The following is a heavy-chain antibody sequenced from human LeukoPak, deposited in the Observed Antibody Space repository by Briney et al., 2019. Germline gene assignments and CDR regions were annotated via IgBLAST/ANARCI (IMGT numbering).Heavy chain of an antibody. CDR2: MNPNSGNT. D-gene: IGHD3-10*01. J-gene: IGHJ4*02. Sequence: ASVKVSCKAPGYTFTSYDINWVRQATGQGLEWMGWMNPNSGNTGYAQKFQGRVTMTRNTSISTAYMELSSLRSEDTAVYYCARRSRSYGSGNIGGYWGQGTLVTVSS. CDR1: GYTFTSYD. CDR3: ARRSRSYGSGNIGGY. V-gene: IGHV1-8*01.